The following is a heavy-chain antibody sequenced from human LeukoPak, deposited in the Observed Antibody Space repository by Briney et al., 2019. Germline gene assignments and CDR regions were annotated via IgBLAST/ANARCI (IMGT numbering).Heavy chain of an antibody. Sequence: SVKVSCKASGGTFSSYAISWVRQAPGQGLEWMGGIIPIFGTANYAQKFQGRVTITADKSTSTAYMELSSLRSEDTAVYYCARDPGDGWTYWYFDLWGRGTLVTVSS. V-gene: IGHV1-69*06. CDR2: IIPIFGTA. CDR3: ARDPGDGWTYWYFDL. CDR1: GGTFSSYA. D-gene: IGHD4-17*01. J-gene: IGHJ2*01.